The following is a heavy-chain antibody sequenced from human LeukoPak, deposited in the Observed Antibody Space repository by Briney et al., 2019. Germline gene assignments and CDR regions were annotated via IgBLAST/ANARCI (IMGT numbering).Heavy chain of an antibody. CDR2: IYYSGST. CDR1: GGSISSSSYY. J-gene: IGHJ4*02. CDR3: ARRFAGSYGIYFDY. V-gene: IGHV4-39*01. D-gene: IGHD1-26*01. Sequence: SETLSLTFSVSGGSISSSSYYWGWIRQPPGKGLEWIGSIYYSGSTYYNPSLKSRVTISVDTSKNQFSLKLSSVTAADTAVYYCARRFAGSYGIYFDYWGQGTLVTVSS.